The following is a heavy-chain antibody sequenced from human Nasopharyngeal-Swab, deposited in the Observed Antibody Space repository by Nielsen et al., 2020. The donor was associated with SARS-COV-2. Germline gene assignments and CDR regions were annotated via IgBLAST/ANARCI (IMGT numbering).Heavy chain of an antibody. J-gene: IGHJ4*02. CDR1: GYTFTGYY. Sequence: ASVKVSCKASGYTFTGYYMHWVRQAPGQGLEWMGWINPNSGGTNYAQKFQGRVIMTRDTSISTAYMELSRLRSDDTAVYYCARDGSSSWYEQLDYWGQGTLVTVSS. D-gene: IGHD6-13*01. CDR2: INPNSGGT. V-gene: IGHV1-2*02. CDR3: ARDGSSSWYEQLDY.